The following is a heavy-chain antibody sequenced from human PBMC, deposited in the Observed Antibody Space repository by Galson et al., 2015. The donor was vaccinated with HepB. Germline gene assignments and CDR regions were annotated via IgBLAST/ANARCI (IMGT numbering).Heavy chain of an antibody. D-gene: IGHD6-19*01. V-gene: IGHV3-30*04. Sequence: SLRLSCAASGFTFSSYAMHWVRQAPGKGLEWVAVISYDGSNKYYADSVKGRFTISRDNSKNTLYLQMNSLRAEDTAVYYCARASHSSGWYVDDYWGQGTLVTVSS. CDR1: GFTFSSYA. CDR3: ARASHSSGWYVDDY. J-gene: IGHJ4*02. CDR2: ISYDGSNK.